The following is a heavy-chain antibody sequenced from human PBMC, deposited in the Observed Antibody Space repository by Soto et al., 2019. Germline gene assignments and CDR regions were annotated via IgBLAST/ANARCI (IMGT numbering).Heavy chain of an antibody. J-gene: IGHJ6*02. V-gene: IGHV4-4*07. CDR3: ARDNYDFWSGYYTNNYYYYGMDV. CDR1: GGSISSYY. Sequence: ETLSLTCTVSGGSISSYYWSWIRQPAGKGLEWIGRIYTSGSTNYNPSLKSRVTMSVDTSKNQFSLKLSSVTAADTAVYYCARDNYDFWSGYYTNNYYYYGMDVWGQGTTVTSP. D-gene: IGHD3-3*01. CDR2: IYTSGST.